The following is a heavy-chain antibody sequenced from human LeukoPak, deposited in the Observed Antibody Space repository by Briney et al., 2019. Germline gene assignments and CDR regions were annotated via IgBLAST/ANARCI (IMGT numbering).Heavy chain of an antibody. CDR1: GFTFSSYG. Sequence: GRSLRLSCAASGFTFSSYGMHWVRQAPGKGLEWVAVIWYDGSNKYYADSVKGRFTISRDNPKNTLYLQMNSLRAEDTAVSYCARDGVNYDYVWGSYRFVYPDYWGQGTLVTVSS. CDR3: ARDGVNYDYVWGSYRFVYPDY. V-gene: IGHV3-33*01. J-gene: IGHJ4*02. CDR2: IWYDGSNK. D-gene: IGHD3-16*02.